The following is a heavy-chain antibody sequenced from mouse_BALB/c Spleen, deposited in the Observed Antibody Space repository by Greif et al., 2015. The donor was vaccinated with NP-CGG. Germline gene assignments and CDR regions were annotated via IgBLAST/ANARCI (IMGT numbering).Heavy chain of an antibody. Sequence: QVQLQQSGAELVRPGASVKLSCKASGYTFTSYWINWVKQRPGQGLEWIGNIYPSDSYTNYNQKFKDKATLTVDKSSSTAYMQLSSPTSEDSAVYYCTRGGNEVTTDYWGQGTTLTVSS. V-gene: IGHV1-69*02. CDR3: TRGGNEVTTDY. J-gene: IGHJ2*01. CDR1: GYTFTSYW. D-gene: IGHD2-2*01. CDR2: IYPSDSYT.